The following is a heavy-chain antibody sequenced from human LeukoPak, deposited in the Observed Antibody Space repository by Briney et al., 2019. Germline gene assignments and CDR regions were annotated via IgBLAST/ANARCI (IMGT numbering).Heavy chain of an antibody. D-gene: IGHD3-10*01. CDR3: AREAVTMVRGVIMTYYFDY. V-gene: IGHV4-31*03. CDR2: IYYSGST. Sequence: PSQTLSLTCTVSGGSISSGGYYWSWIRQHPGKGLEWIGYIYYSGSTYYNPSLKSRVTISVDTSKNQFSLKLSSVTAADTAVYYCAREAVTMVRGVIMTYYFDYWGQGTLVTVSS. CDR1: GGSISSGGYY. J-gene: IGHJ4*02.